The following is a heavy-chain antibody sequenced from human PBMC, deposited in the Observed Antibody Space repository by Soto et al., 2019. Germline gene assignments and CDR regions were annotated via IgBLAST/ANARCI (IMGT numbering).Heavy chain of an antibody. J-gene: IGHJ4*02. CDR2: ISYDGSNK. V-gene: IGHV3-30-3*01. D-gene: IGHD6-19*01. CDR1: GFTFSSYA. CDR3: AIIAVAAPGDVFDY. Sequence: PGGSLRLSCAASGFTFSSYAMHWVRQAPGKGLEWVAVISYDGSNKYYADSVKGRFTISRDNSKNTLYLQMNSLRAEDTAVYYCAIIAVAAPGDVFDYWGQGT.